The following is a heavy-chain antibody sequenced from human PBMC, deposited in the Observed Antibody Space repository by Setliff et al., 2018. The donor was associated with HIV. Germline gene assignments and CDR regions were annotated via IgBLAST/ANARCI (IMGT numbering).Heavy chain of an antibody. CDR2: IYTSGST. D-gene: IGHD3-10*01. J-gene: IGHJ5*02. CDR3: ASGGPLGWVRGVSNWFDP. V-gene: IGHV4-4*07. Sequence: NPSETLSLTCTVSGGSISSYYWSWIRQPAGKGLEWIGRIYTSGSTNYNPSLKSRVTMSVDTSKNQFSLKLSSVTAADTAVYYCASGGPLGWVRGVSNWFDPWGQGTLVTVSS. CDR1: GGSISSYY.